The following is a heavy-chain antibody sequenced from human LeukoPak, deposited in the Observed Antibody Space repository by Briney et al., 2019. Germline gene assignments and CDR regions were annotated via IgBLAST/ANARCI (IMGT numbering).Heavy chain of an antibody. CDR2: IYYSGST. Sequence: PSETLSLTCTVSGGSISSSSYYWGWIRQPPGKGLEWIGSIYYSGSTYYNPSLKSRVTISVDTSKNQFSLKLSSVTAADTAVYYCAGLTPLITMVRGVINPYFDYWGQGTLVTVSS. J-gene: IGHJ4*02. V-gene: IGHV4-39*01. D-gene: IGHD3-10*01. CDR3: AGLTPLITMVRGVINPYFDY. CDR1: GGSISSSSYY.